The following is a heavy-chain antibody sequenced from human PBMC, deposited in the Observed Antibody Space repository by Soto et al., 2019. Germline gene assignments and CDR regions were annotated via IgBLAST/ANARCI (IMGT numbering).Heavy chain of an antibody. V-gene: IGHV3-23*01. CDR1: GFTFSTYA. CDR2: ISGSGSNT. CDR3: ARDPSHSFYTLFYYFDY. J-gene: IGHJ4*02. Sequence: GGSLRLSCAASGFTFSTYAMSWVRQAPGKGLEWVSAISGSGSNTYYADSVTGRFTISRDDSKSTLYLQMNSLRAEDTAVYYCARDPSHSFYTLFYYFDYWGQGTLVTVSS. D-gene: IGHD2-2*02.